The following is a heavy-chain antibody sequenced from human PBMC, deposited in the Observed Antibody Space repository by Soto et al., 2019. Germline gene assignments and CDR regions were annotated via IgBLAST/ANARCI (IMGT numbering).Heavy chain of an antibody. CDR1: GYTFTSYG. Sequence: ASVKVSCKASGYTFTSYGISCVRQAPGQGLEWMGWISAYNGNTNYAQKLQGRVTMTTDTSTSTAYMELRSLRSDDTAVYYCARMGPGMYYDFWSGFRPIIDYWGQGTLVTVSS. CDR2: ISAYNGNT. J-gene: IGHJ4*02. D-gene: IGHD3-3*01. V-gene: IGHV1-18*01. CDR3: ARMGPGMYYDFWSGFRPIIDY.